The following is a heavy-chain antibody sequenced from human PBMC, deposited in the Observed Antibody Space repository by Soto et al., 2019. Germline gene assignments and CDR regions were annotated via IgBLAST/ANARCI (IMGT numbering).Heavy chain of an antibody. CDR3: ARDRTGPYYYYGMDV. J-gene: IGHJ6*02. Sequence: SETLSLTCTVSGGSISSYYWSWIRQPPGKGLEWIGYIYYSGSTNYNPSLKSRVTISVETSKNQFSLKLSSVTAADTAVYYCARDRTGPYYYYGMDVWGQGTKVTVS. V-gene: IGHV4-59*01. CDR1: GGSISSYY. CDR2: IYYSGST.